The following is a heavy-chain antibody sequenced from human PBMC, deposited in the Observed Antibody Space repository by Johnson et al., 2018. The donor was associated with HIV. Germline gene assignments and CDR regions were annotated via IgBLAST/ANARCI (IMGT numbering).Heavy chain of an antibody. D-gene: IGHD2-15*01. CDR2: IYSGGST. CDR3: ARDMWSVVSCYAFDI. V-gene: IGHV3-53*01. J-gene: IGHJ3*02. Sequence: VQLVESGGGLIQPGGSLRPSCAASGFTVSSNYMSWVRQAPGKGLEWVSVIYSGGSTYYADSVKGRFTISRDNSKNTLYLQMNSLRAEDTAVYYCARDMWSVVSCYAFDIWGQGTMVTVSS. CDR1: GFTVSSNY.